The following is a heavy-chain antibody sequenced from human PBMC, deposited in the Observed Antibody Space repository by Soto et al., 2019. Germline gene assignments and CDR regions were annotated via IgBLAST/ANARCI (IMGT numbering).Heavy chain of an antibody. CDR1: GYTFTGYY. Sequence: ASVKVSCKASGYTFTGYYMHWVRQAPGQGLEWMGWINPNSGGTNYAQKFQGWVTMTRDTSISTAYMELSRLRSDDTGVYYCARDLLPKSGSYSAQGFDYWGQGTLVTVSS. V-gene: IGHV1-2*04. CDR3: ARDLLPKSGSYSAQGFDY. J-gene: IGHJ4*02. CDR2: INPNSGGT. D-gene: IGHD3-10*01.